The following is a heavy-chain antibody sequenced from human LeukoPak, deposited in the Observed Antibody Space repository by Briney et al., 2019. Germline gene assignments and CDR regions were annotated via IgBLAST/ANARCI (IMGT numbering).Heavy chain of an antibody. CDR2: IKHDGSEK. CDR1: GLTFSNYW. CDR3: ARVRREMKRSLGRTTEYSYYYYIDV. V-gene: IGHV3-7*01. Sequence: PGGSLRLSCAASGLTFSNYWMSWVRQGPGKGLEWVANIKHDGSEKYYIDSVKGRFTISRDNAKNSVYLQMNRLRAEDTAVYYCARVRREMKRSLGRTTEYSYYYYIDVWGKGTTVTVSS. D-gene: IGHD1/OR15-1a*01. J-gene: IGHJ6*03.